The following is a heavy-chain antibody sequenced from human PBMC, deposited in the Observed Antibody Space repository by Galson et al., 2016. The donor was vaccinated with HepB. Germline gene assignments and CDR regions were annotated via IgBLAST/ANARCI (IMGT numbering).Heavy chain of an antibody. J-gene: IGHJ4*02. CDR1: RFTFSNYW. CDR2: ITTDGSGT. D-gene: IGHD6-13*01. CDR3: VRGLMAAPGTDY. Sequence: SLRLSCAASRFTFSNYWMRWVRQAPGKGLVWVSDITTDGSGTRYADSVRGRFTIFRDNAKNTLYPQMNSRRAEDTAVYYCVRGLMAAPGTDYWGQGTLVTVSS. V-gene: IGHV3-74*01.